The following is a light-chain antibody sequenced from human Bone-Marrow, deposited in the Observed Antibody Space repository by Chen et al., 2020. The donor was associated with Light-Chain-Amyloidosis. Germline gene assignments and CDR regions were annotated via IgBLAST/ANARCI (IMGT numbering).Light chain of an antibody. CDR2: DVR. CDR1: SSDVGGYDY. Sequence: QSALTQPASVSASPGQSITIYCTGSSSDVGGYDYVSWYQQHPGKAPKLLIYDVRMRPSGVSHRFSGSKSGNTASLAISGLLTEDEAAYYCSSYTSSSAPVVFGGGTKLTVL. CDR3: SSYTSSSAPVV. V-gene: IGLV2-14*03. J-gene: IGLJ2*01.